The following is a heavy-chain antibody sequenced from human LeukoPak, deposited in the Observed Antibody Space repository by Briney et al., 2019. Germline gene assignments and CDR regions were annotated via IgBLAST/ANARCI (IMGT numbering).Heavy chain of an antibody. Sequence: SETLSLTCTVSGGSISSSNYYWSWIRQPPGKGLEWIGEINHSGSTNYNPSLKSRVTISVDTFKNQFSLKLSSVTAADTAVYYCARHWVVAAMRYRPRWSYFDYWGQGTLVTVSS. CDR3: ARHWVVAAMRYRPRWSYFDY. CDR1: GGSISSSNYY. D-gene: IGHD2-15*01. J-gene: IGHJ4*02. V-gene: IGHV4-39*01. CDR2: INHSGST.